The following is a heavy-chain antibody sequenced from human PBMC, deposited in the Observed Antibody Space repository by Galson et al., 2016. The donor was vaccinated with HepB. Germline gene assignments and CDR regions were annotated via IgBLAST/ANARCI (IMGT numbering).Heavy chain of an antibody. CDR1: GYTFTSYG. V-gene: IGHV1-18*01. D-gene: IGHD6-13*01. Sequence: SVKVSCKASGYTFTSYGVNWVRQAPGQGPEWVGWISGYNGDTNYAQTLQDRVTLTIETSTGTAYMELRNLTSDDTAMYFCARAIPRGFAGTEWYYDLWGRGTPLTVSS. J-gene: IGHJ2*01. CDR2: ISGYNGDT. CDR3: ARAIPRGFAGTEWYYDL.